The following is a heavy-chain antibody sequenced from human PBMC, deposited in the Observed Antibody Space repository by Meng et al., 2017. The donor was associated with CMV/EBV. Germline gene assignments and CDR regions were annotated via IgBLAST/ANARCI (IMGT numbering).Heavy chain of an antibody. CDR3: AKDDCSSTSCYDQYYYYGMDV. D-gene: IGHD2-2*01. CDR1: GFTFSSYD. V-gene: IGHV3-23*01. J-gene: IGHJ6*02. Sequence: GESLKISCAASGFTFSSYDMSWVRQAPGKGLEWVSAISGSGGSTYYADSVKGRFTISRDNSKNTLYLQMNSLRAEDTAVYYCAKDDCSSTSCYDQYYYYGMDVWGQGTTVTVSS. CDR2: ISGSGGST.